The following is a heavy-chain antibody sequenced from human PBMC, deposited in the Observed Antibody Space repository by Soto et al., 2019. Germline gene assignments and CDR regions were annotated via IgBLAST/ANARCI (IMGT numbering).Heavy chain of an antibody. D-gene: IGHD1-20*01. CDR2: ISSSSSYI. J-gene: IGHJ6*02. CDR1: GFTFSSYS. CDR3: ARVYNWNRNHYYYYGMDV. V-gene: IGHV3-21*01. Sequence: GGSLRLSCAASGFTFSSYSMNWVRQAPGKGLEWVSSISSSSSYIYYADSVKGRFTISRDNAKNSLYLQMNSLRAEDTAVYYCARVYNWNRNHYYYYGMDVWGQGTTVTVSS.